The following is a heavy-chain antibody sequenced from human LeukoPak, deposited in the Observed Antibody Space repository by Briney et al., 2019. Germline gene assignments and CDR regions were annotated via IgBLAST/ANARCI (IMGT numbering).Heavy chain of an antibody. CDR1: GGAFSSYA. CDR3: ARDRDIVVVPAADPSYYMDV. Sequence: SVKVSCKASGGAFSSYAISWVRQAPGQGLEWMGRIIPILGIANYAQKFQGRVTITADKSTSTAYMELSSLRSEDTAVYYCARDRDIVVVPAADPSYYMDVWGKGTTVTVSS. J-gene: IGHJ6*03. D-gene: IGHD2-2*01. CDR2: IIPILGIA. V-gene: IGHV1-69*04.